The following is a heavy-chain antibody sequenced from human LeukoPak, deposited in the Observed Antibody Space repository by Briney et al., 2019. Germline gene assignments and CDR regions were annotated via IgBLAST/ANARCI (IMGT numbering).Heavy chain of an antibody. CDR2: INSDGDTT. J-gene: IGHJ4*02. D-gene: IGHD4-23*01. CDR3: ASGYSSDYGGNTY. V-gene: IGHV3-74*01. Sequence: GGSLRLSCAASGVTFSTYWMHWVRQAPGKGLVWVSRINSDGDTTNYADSVKGRFTISRDNAKNTLYLEMNSLRAEDTAVYYCASGYSSDYGGNTYWGQGTLVTVSS. CDR1: GVTFSTYW.